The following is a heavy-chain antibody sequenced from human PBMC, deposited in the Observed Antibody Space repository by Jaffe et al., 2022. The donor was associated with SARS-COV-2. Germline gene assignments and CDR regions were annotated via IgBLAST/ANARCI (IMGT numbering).Heavy chain of an antibody. CDR2: ISYDGSNT. V-gene: IGHV3-30*18. CDR1: GFTFSSYG. D-gene: IGHD6-6*01. J-gene: IGHJ6*02. CDR3: AKDLASDSTSSLYYYYYGMDV. Sequence: QVQLVESGGGVVQPGRSLRLSCAASGFTFSSYGMHWVRQAPGKGLEWVAVISYDGSNTYYADSVKGRFTMSRDNSKNTLYLQMNSLRTEDTAVYYCAKDLASDSTSSLYYYYYGMDVWGQGTTVTVSS.